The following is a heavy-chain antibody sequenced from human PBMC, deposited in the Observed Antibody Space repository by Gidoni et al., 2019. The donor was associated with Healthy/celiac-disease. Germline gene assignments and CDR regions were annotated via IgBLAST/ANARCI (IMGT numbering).Heavy chain of an antibody. Sequence: QVQLVESGGGLVKPGGSLRLSCAASGFTFSDYYMSWIRQAPGKGLEWVSYSSRSSSYTNDADSVKGRFTSSRDNAKNSLYMQMNSLRAEDTAVYYCASGTFGTTGTDYWGQGTRVTVSS. J-gene: IGHJ4*02. D-gene: IGHD1-1*01. V-gene: IGHV3-11*05. CDR3: ASGTFGTTGTDY. CDR1: GFTFSDYY. CDR2: SSRSSSYT.